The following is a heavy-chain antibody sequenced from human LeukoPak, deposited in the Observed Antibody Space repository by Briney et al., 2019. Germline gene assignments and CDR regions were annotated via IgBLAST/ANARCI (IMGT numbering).Heavy chain of an antibody. J-gene: IGHJ4*02. Sequence: GGALQISCKGAGYSFTSYWIGWGRRMAGEGREGMGIIYPGDSDTRYSPSFQGQVTISADKSISTAYLQWSSLKASDTAMYYCARRSSTREGFDYWGQGTLVTVSS. CDR2: IYPGDSDT. D-gene: IGHD2-2*01. V-gene: IGHV5-51*01. CDR1: GYSFTSYW. CDR3: ARRSSTREGFDY.